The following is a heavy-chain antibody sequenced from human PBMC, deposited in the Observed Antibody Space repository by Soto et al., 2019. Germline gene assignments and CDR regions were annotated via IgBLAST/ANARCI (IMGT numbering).Heavy chain of an antibody. CDR3: ANLYHCSSTSCYRDAFDI. CDR1: GFAFSSYG. J-gene: IGHJ3*02. V-gene: IGHV3-30*18. CDR2: ISYDGSNK. D-gene: IGHD2-2*01. Sequence: GGSLRLSCAASGFAFSSYGMHWVRQAPGKGLEWVAVISYDGSNKYYADSVKGRFTISRDNSKNTLYLQMNSLRAEETAVYYCANLYHCSSTSCYRDAFDIWGQGTMVTVSS.